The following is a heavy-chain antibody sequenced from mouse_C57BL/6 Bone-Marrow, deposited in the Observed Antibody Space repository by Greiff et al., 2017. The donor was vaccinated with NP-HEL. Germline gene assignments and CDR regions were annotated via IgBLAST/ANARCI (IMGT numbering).Heavy chain of an antibody. CDR2: IHPNSGST. CDR3: ARRTGTRGYYFDY. CDR1: GYTFTSYW. Sequence: QVHVKQPGAELVKPGASVKLSCKASGYTFTSYWMHWVKQRPGQGLEWIGMIHPNSGSTNYNEKFKSKATLTVDKSSSTAYMQLSSRTSEDSAVYYCARRTGTRGYYFDYWGQGTTLTVSS. J-gene: IGHJ2*01. V-gene: IGHV1-64*01. D-gene: IGHD4-1*01.